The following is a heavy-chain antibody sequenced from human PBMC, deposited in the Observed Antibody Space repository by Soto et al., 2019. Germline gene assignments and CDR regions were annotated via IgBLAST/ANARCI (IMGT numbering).Heavy chain of an antibody. CDR1: GFTFGDYA. CDR2: IRSKAYGGTT. J-gene: IGHJ5*02. D-gene: IGHD2-2*01. CDR3: TRVSPWSLDCSSTSCYVVWFDP. V-gene: IGHV3-49*03. Sequence: PGGSLSLSCTASGFTFGDYAMSWFRQAPGKGLEWVGFIRSKAYGGTTEYAASVKGRFTISRDDSKSIAYLQMNSLKTEDTAVYYCTRVSPWSLDCSSTSCYVVWFDPWGQGTLVTVSS.